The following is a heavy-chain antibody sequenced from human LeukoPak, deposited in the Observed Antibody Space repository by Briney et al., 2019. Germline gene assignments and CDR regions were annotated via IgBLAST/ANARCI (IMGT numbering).Heavy chain of an antibody. CDR3: PKGHSISWTKHQLFDY. D-gene: IGHD6-13*01. V-gene: IGHV4-34*01. J-gene: IGHJ4*02. CDR2: INHSRST. CDR1: GGSFSGYY. Sequence: PSETLSLTCAVYGGSFSGYYWSWIRQPPGKGLEWIGEINHSRSTNYNPSLKSRVTISVDTSKNQFSLKLSSVTAADTAVHYCPKGHSISWTKHQLFDYWVQETLATVSS.